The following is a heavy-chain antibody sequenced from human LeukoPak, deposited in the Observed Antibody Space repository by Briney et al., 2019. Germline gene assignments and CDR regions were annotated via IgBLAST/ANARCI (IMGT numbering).Heavy chain of an antibody. J-gene: IGHJ4*02. V-gene: IGHV1-3*01. CDR1: GYTFTSYA. CDR3: ATGYSSGWPYYFDY. D-gene: IGHD6-19*01. CDR2: INAGNGNT. Sequence: ASVEVSYKASGYTFTSYAMHWVRQAPGQRLEWMGWINAGNGNTKYSQKFQGRVTITRDTSASTAYTELSSLRSEDTAVYYCATGYSSGWPYYFDYWGQGTLVTVSS.